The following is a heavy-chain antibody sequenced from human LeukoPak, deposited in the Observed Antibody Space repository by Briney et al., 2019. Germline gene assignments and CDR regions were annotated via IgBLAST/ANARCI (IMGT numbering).Heavy chain of an antibody. CDR3: ARHRPDEYYYYMDV. Sequence: GESLKISXKGSGYSFTSYWIGWVRQMPGKGLEWMGIIYPGDSDTIYSPSFQGQVTISAGKSISTAYLQWSSLKASDTGMYYCARHRPDEYYYYMDVWGKGTTVTVSS. J-gene: IGHJ6*03. CDR2: IYPGDSDT. CDR1: GYSFTSYW. V-gene: IGHV5-51*01.